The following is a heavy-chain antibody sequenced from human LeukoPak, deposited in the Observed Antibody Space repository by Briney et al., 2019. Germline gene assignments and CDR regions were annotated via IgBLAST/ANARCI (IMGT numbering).Heavy chain of an antibody. D-gene: IGHD5-12*01. Sequence: SQTLSLTCTVSGGSISSGDYYWSWIRQPPGKGLEWIGYIYYSGSTSYNPSLKSRVTILVDTSKNQFSLKLSSMTAADTAVYYCARDGVPSYSGYEPVDYWGQGTLVTVSS. CDR1: GGSISSGDYY. V-gene: IGHV4-30-4*08. CDR2: IYYSGST. J-gene: IGHJ4*02. CDR3: ARDGVPSYSGYEPVDY.